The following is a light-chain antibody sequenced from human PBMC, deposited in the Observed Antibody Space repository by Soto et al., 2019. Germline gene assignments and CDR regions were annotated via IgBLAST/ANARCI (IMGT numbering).Light chain of an antibody. CDR2: EVS. Sequence: QSALTQAASVSGSPGQSITISCTGTSSDVGGYNYVSWYQQHPGKAPKLMIYEVSNRPSGVSNRFSGSKSGNTASLTISGLQAEDEADYYCCPYTSDSSLVFGGGTKLTVL. CDR3: CPYTSDSSLV. V-gene: IGLV2-14*01. J-gene: IGLJ2*01. CDR1: SSDVGGYNY.